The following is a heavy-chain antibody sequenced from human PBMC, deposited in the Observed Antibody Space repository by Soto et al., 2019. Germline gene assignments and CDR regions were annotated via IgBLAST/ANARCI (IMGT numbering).Heavy chain of an antibody. CDR1: GFAFSSYA. Sequence: PGGSLRLSCAASGFAFSSYAMSWVRQAPGKGLEWVSAISGSGGSTYYADSVKGRFTISRDNSKNTLYLQMNSLRAEDTAVYYCAKDPPYSSGWYGNWFDPWGQGTLVTVS. J-gene: IGHJ5*02. CDR3: AKDPPYSSGWYGNWFDP. CDR2: ISGSGGST. D-gene: IGHD6-19*01. V-gene: IGHV3-23*01.